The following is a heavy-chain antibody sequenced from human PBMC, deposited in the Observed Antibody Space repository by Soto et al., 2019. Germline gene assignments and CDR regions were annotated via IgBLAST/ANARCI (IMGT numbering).Heavy chain of an antibody. Sequence: SETLSFTCAVSGGSISSGGYSWSWIRQPPGKGLEWIGYIYHSGSTYYNPSLKSRVTISVDRSKNQFSLKLSSVTAADTAVYYCARAKRITIFGVVQPDAFDIWGQGTMVTVSS. CDR1: GGSISSGGYS. CDR2: IYHSGST. J-gene: IGHJ3*02. D-gene: IGHD3-3*01. V-gene: IGHV4-30-2*01. CDR3: ARAKRITIFGVVQPDAFDI.